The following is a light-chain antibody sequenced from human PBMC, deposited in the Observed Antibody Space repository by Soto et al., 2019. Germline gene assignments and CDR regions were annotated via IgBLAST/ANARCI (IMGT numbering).Light chain of an antibody. CDR1: SSDVGSYNL. V-gene: IGLV2-23*01. Sequence: QSALTQPASVSGSPGQSITISCTGTSSDVGSYNLVSWYQQHPGKAPKLMIYEGSKRPSGVSNRFSGSKSGNTASLTISWLQAEDEADYYCCSYAGSSTYVLFGGGTKLTVL. J-gene: IGLJ2*01. CDR3: CSYAGSSTYVL. CDR2: EGS.